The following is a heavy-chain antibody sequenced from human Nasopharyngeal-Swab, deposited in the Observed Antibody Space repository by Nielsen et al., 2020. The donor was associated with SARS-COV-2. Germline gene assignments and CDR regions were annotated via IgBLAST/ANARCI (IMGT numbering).Heavy chain of an antibody. V-gene: IGHV3-30*18. J-gene: IGHJ4*02. CDR1: GFTFSSYG. Sequence: GGSLRLSCAASGFTFSSYGMHWVRQAPGKGLEWVAVISYDGSNKYYADSVKGRFTISRDNSKNTLYLQMNSLRAEDTAVYYCAKDESGYYYDSSGYIDYWGQGTRVTVSS. D-gene: IGHD3-22*01. CDR3: AKDESGYYYDSSGYIDY. CDR2: ISYDGSNK.